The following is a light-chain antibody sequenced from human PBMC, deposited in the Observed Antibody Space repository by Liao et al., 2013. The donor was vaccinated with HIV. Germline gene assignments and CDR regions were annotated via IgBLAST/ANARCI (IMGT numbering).Light chain of an antibody. J-gene: IGLJ1*01. V-gene: IGLV3-21*01. CDR3: QAWDSSTFYV. CDR2: FDS. Sequence: SYVLTQPPAVSVAPGETATITCGGHSIGSKSVHWYQQRPGQAPMVVIHFDSARPSGIPERFSGSNSGNTATLTISGTQPMDEADYYCQAWDSSTFYVFGTGTKVTVL. CDR1: SIGSKS.